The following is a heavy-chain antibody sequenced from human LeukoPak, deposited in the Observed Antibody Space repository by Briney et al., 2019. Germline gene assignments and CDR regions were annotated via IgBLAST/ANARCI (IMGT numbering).Heavy chain of an antibody. CDR1: GGSFSGYY. J-gene: IGHJ3*02. Sequence: SETLSLTCAVYGGSFSGYYWSWIRQPPGKGLEWIGEINHSGSTNYNPSLKSRVTISVDTSKNQFSLKLSSVTAADTAVYYCARSKRWIWGSDAFDIWGQGTMVTVSS. CDR3: ARSKRWIWGSDAFDI. D-gene: IGHD5-12*01. CDR2: INHSGST. V-gene: IGHV4-34*01.